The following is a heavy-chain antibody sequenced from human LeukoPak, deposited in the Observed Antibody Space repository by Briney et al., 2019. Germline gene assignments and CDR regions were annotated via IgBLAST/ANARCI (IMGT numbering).Heavy chain of an antibody. Sequence: SETLSLTCTVSGGSISSYYWSWIRQPPGKGLEWIGYIYYSGSTNYNPSLKSRVTISVDTSKNQFPLKLNSVTAADTAVYYCARADKGSSWYTYYMDVWGKGTTVTVSS. V-gene: IGHV4-59*01. D-gene: IGHD6-13*01. CDR3: ARADKGSSWYTYYMDV. J-gene: IGHJ6*03. CDR1: GGSISSYY. CDR2: IYYSGST.